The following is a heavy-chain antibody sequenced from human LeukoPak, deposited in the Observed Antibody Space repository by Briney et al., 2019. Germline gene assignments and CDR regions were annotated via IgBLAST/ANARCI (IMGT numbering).Heavy chain of an antibody. CDR3: ARLTWLAYYFDY. Sequence: SETLSLTCTVSGGSISSGSYYWSWIRQPAGKGLEWIGRIYTSGSTNYNPSLKSRVTISVDTSKNQFSLKLSSVTAADTAVYYCARLTWLAYYFDYWGQGTLVTVSS. CDR2: IYTSGST. CDR1: GGSISSGSYY. J-gene: IGHJ4*02. D-gene: IGHD6-19*01. V-gene: IGHV4-61*02.